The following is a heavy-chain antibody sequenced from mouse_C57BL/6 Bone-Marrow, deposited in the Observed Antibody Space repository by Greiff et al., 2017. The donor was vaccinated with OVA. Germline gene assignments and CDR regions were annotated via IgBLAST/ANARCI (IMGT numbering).Heavy chain of an antibody. Sequence: VQLQQSGAELVRPGASVKLSCTASGFNIKDDYMHWVKQRPEQGLEWIGWIDPENGDTEYASKFQGKATITADTSSNTAYLQLSSLTSEDTAVYYCLTGAWFAYWGQGTLVTVSA. D-gene: IGHD4-1*01. CDR1: GFNIKDDY. CDR3: LTGAWFAY. J-gene: IGHJ3*01. V-gene: IGHV14-4*01. CDR2: IDPENGDT.